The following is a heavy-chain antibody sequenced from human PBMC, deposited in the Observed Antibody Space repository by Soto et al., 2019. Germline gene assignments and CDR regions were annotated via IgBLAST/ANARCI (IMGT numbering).Heavy chain of an antibody. CDR3: ARTITGTTWELDY. CDR2: IYYSGST. V-gene: IGHV4-31*03. CDR1: GGSISSGGSY. Sequence: TLSRTCTVSGGSISSGGSYWRWIRQHPGKGLEWIGYIYYSGSTYYNPSLKSRVTISVDTSKNQFSLKLSSVNAADTAVYYCARTITGTTWELDYWGQGTLVTVSS. D-gene: IGHD1-7*01. J-gene: IGHJ4*02.